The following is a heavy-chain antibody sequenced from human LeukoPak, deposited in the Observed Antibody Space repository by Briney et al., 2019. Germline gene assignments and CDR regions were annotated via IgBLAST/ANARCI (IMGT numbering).Heavy chain of an antibody. J-gene: IGHJ3*02. CDR2: INPSGGST. V-gene: IGHV1-46*01. D-gene: IGHD3-22*01. CDR3: ARALLYYYDSTGYYAPDAFDI. CDR1: GYTFTSYY. Sequence: ASVKVSCKASGYTFTSYYMHWVRQAPGQGLEWMGIINPSGGSTSYAQKFQGRVTMTRDTSTSTVYMELSSLRSEDTAVYYCARALLYYYDSTGYYAPDAFDIWGQGTMVTVSS.